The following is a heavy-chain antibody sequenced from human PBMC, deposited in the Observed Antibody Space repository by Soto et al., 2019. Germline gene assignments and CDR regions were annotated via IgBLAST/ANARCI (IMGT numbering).Heavy chain of an antibody. J-gene: IGHJ6*02. CDR2: IKSKTDGGTT. CDR1: GFTFSNAW. Sequence: GGSLRLSCAASGFTFSNAWMNWVRQAPGKGLEWVGRIKSKTDGGTTDYAAPVKGRFTISRDDSKNTLYLQMNSLKTEDTAVYYCTTDHEIRFLEWFSWDYYYGMDVWGQGTTVTVSS. V-gene: IGHV3-15*07. D-gene: IGHD3-3*01. CDR3: TTDHEIRFLEWFSWDYYYGMDV.